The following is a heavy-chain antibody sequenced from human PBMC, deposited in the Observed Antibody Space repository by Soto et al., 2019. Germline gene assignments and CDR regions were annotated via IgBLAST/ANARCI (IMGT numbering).Heavy chain of an antibody. D-gene: IGHD4-17*01. CDR2: IYYSGST. Sequence: SETLSLTCTVSGGSISSSSYYWGWIRQPPGKRLEWIGSIYYSGSTYYNPSLKSRVTISVDTSKNQFSLKLSSVTAADTAVYYCATPGEDYGDYVYYFDYWGQGTLVTVSS. J-gene: IGHJ4*01. CDR1: GGSISSSSYY. V-gene: IGHV4-39*01. CDR3: ATPGEDYGDYVYYFDY.